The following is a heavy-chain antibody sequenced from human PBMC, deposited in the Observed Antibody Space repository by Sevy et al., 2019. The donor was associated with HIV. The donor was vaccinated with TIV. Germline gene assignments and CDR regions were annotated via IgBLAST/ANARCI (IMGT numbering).Heavy chain of an antibody. V-gene: IGHV3-53*01. CDR3: ARPSGRVTMVRGVMGGMDV. CDR1: GFTVSSNY. CDR2: IYSGGST. J-gene: IGHJ6*02. Sequence: GGSLRLSCAASGFTVSSNYMSWVRQAPGKGLEWVSVIYSGGSTYYADSVKGRFTISRDNSKNTLYLQMNSLRAEDTAVYYCARPSGRVTMVRGVMGGMDVWGQGTTVTVSS. D-gene: IGHD3-10*01.